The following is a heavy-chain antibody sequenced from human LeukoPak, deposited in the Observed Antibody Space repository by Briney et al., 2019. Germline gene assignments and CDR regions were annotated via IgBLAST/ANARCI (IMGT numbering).Heavy chain of an antibody. V-gene: IGHV3-11*06. CDR1: GFTFSDYY. Sequence: PGGSLRLSCVASGFTFSDYYMSWLRQAPGKGLEWVSYISSSSDYTNYADSVRGRFTISRDNAKNSLYLQMNSLRAEDTAVYYCARPPYSSSWDPGWFDPWGQGTLITVSS. D-gene: IGHD6-13*01. CDR3: ARPPYSSSWDPGWFDP. J-gene: IGHJ5*02. CDR2: ISSSSDYT.